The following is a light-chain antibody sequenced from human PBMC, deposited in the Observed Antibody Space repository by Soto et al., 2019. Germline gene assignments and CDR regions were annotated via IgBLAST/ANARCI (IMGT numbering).Light chain of an antibody. Sequence: QSVLAQPASVSGSPGQSITISCTGTSSDVGAYDAVSWYQQHPGKAPQVIIYRGSKRPSGVSTRFSGSVSGNTASLTVSGLQAEDEAEYYCSSSTPESTYVFGTGTKVTVL. CDR3: SSSTPESTYV. V-gene: IGLV2-14*01. CDR2: RGS. CDR1: SSDVGAYDA. J-gene: IGLJ1*01.